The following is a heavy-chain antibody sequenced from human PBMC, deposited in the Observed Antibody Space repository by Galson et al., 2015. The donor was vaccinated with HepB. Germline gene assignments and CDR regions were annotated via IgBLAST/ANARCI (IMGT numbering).Heavy chain of an antibody. J-gene: IGHJ6*03. D-gene: IGHD3-3*01. V-gene: IGHV1-69*13. CDR1: GGTFSSYA. CDR3: ARAYYDFWSGAVYYYYMDV. Sequence: SVKVSCKASGGTFSSYAISWVRQAPGQGLEWMGGIIPIFGTANYAQKFQGRVTITADESTSTAYMELSSLRSDDTAVYYCARAYYDFWSGAVYYYYMDVWGKGTTVTVSS. CDR2: IIPIFGTA.